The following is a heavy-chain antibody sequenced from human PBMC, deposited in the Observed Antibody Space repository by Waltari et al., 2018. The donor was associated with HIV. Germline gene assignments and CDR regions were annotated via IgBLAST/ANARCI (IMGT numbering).Heavy chain of an antibody. CDR2: IYWDDDK. CDR1: GFSLTSSGVG. V-gene: IGHV2-5*02. D-gene: IGHD6-13*01. Sequence: QIILKESGPTLVKPTQTLTLTCTFSGFSLTSSGVGVGWIRQPPGKALEWLALIYWDDDKRYSPSLKNRLTITKDTSSNQVVLTMTNMDPVDTATYYCAHRPWYSTSWYRDYFDHWSQGTLVTVSS. CDR3: AHRPWYSTSWYRDYFDH. J-gene: IGHJ4*02.